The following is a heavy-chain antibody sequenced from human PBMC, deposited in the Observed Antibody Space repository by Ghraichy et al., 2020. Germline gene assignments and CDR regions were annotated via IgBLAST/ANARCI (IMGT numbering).Heavy chain of an antibody. D-gene: IGHD6-13*01. Sequence: SQTLSLTCAVYGGSFSGYYWSWIRQPPGKGLEWIGEINHSGSTNYNPSLKSRVTISVDTSKNQFSLKLSSVTAADTAVYYCARDRTRIYVGYSSSPNWFDPWGQGTTVTVSS. J-gene: IGHJ5*01. CDR1: GGSFSGYY. CDR2: INHSGST. V-gene: IGHV4-34*01. CDR3: ARDRTRIYVGYSSSPNWFDP.